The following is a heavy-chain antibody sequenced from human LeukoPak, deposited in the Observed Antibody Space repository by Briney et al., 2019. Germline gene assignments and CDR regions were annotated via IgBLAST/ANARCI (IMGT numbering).Heavy chain of an antibody. CDR1: GGSISGSSYY. V-gene: IGHV4-39*01. J-gene: IGHJ4*02. CDR2: IYYRGST. CDR3: AKTVWSRLAAGLDS. D-gene: IGHD2-21*02. Sequence: PSETLSLTCSVSGGSISGSSYYWGWIRQPPGKGPEWIGNIYYRGSTYYNPSLKSRVIMSIDTSKNQFSLKVNSVTATDTAVYYCAKTVWSRLAAGLDSWGQGTLVTVSS.